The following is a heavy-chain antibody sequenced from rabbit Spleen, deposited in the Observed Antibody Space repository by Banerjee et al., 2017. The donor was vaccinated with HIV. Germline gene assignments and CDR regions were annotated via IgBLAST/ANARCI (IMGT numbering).Heavy chain of an antibody. Sequence: LEESGGGLVKPGGTLTLTCTVSGFSFSSNWICWVRQAPGKGLEWIACIDTNDGITYYANWVNGRFSISRENAQNTVFLQMTSLTAADTATYFCARDGAGGSYFALWGQGTLVTVS. CDR3: ARDGAGGSYFAL. CDR2: IDTNDGIT. D-gene: IGHD8-1*01. J-gene: IGHJ4*01. CDR1: GFSFSSNW. V-gene: IGHV1S47*01.